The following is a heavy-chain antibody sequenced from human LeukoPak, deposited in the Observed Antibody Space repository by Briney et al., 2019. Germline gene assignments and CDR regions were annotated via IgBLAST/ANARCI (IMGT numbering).Heavy chain of an antibody. CDR1: GGSISGSY. Sequence: PSETLSLTCTVSGGSISGSYWTWIRQPPGKTLEWIGHSFYGGSTNYNPSLKSRLTISVDTSKNQFSLKVISVTAADTAVYYCARDNYYGSGRFDYWGRGTLVTVSS. CDR2: SFYGGST. CDR3: ARDNYYGSGRFDY. V-gene: IGHV4-59*01. D-gene: IGHD3-10*01. J-gene: IGHJ4*02.